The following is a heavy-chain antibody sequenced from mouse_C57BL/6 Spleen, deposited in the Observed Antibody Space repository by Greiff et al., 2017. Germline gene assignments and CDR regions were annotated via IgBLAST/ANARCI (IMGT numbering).Heavy chain of an antibody. Sequence: VQLQQSGPGLVAPSQSLSITCTVSGFSLTSYGVHWVRQPPGKGLEWLVVIWSDGSTTYNSAFKSRLSISKDNSKSQVVLKMNSLQTDDTAMYYCARHGGSYAMDYWGQGTSVTVSS. J-gene: IGHJ4*01. CDR1: GFSLTSYG. CDR2: IWSDGST. V-gene: IGHV2-6-1*01. CDR3: ARHGGSYAMDY.